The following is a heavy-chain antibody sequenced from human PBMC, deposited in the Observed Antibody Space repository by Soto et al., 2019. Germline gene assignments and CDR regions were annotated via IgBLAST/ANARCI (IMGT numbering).Heavy chain of an antibody. V-gene: IGHV3-20*01. CDR1: GFTFDDYG. Sequence: GGSLRLSCAASGFTFDDYGMSWVRQAPGKGLEWVSGINWNGGSTGYADSVKGRFTISRDNAKNSLYLQMNSLRAEDRALYHCAGDSVALGVRGVIIPGTWFDPWGQGTLVTVSS. CDR3: AGDSVALGVRGVIIPGTWFDP. D-gene: IGHD3-10*01. CDR2: INWNGGST. J-gene: IGHJ5*02.